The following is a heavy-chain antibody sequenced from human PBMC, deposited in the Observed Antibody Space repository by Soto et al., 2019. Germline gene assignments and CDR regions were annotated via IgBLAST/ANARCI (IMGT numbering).Heavy chain of an antibody. CDR3: ARGLTPSSRDYFDY. D-gene: IGHD3-10*01. CDR2: ISAYNGNT. CDR1: GYTFTSYG. V-gene: IGHV1-18*01. J-gene: IGHJ4*02. Sequence: ASVKVSCKASGYTFTSYGISWVRQAPGQGLEWMGWISAYNGNTNYAQKLQGRVTMTTDTSTSTAYMELRSLRSDDTSLYYCARGLTPSSRDYFDYWGQGTLVTVSS.